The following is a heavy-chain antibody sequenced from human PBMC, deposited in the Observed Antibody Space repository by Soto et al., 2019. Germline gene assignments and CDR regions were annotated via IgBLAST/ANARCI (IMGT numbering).Heavy chain of an antibody. CDR3: ANFNLYFDL. J-gene: IGHJ2*01. CDR2: IYLGGSI. Sequence: PSETLSLTCSVSGASISSYYYTWIRQTPGKGLEWIGYIYLGGSINYNPSFKSRDTISVDTSKNQISLQLSSVTAADTAVYYCANFNLYFDLWGRGTLVTVSS. V-gene: IGHV4-59*01. CDR1: GASISSYY.